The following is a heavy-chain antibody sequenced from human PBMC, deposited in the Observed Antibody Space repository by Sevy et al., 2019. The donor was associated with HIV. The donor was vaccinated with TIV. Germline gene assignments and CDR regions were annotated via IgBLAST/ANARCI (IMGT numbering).Heavy chain of an antibody. Sequence: GGSLRLSCAASGFAFSSYAIHWVRQTPGKGLEWVAVISYYGNNKYYADSVKGRFTVYRDNSKNTLYEQMNSLRAEDTAVYYCAKDHNLWSEGGFLHHWGQGTLVTVSS. CDR1: GFAFSSYA. V-gene: IGHV3-30*18. CDR3: AKDHNLWSEGGFLHH. CDR2: ISYYGNNK. J-gene: IGHJ1*01. D-gene: IGHD2-8*01.